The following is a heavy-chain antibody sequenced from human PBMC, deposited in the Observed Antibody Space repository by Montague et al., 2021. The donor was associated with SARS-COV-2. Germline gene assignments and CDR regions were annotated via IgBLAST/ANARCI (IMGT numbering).Heavy chain of an antibody. J-gene: IGHJ5*02. CDR1: GVSISGYTYF. D-gene: IGHD1-7*01. Sequence: SETLSLTCTVSGVSISGYTYFWGWIRQPPGKGLEWIASVYYSGSAYYNPSLKSRVTISVDTSKNQSSLQVSSVTAADSAIYYCARHRVASGWNYFDPWGRGTLVTVSS. V-gene: IGHV4-39*01. CDR2: VYYSGSA. CDR3: ARHRVASGWNYFDP.